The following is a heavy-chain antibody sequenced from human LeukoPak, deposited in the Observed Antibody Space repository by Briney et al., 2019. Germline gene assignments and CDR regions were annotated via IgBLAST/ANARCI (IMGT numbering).Heavy chain of an antibody. CDR1: GFAFSTYN. Sequence: PGGSLRLSCAASGFAFSTYNMNWVRQAPGKGLEWVSYISSSSRAIYYADSVKGRFTISRDNAKTSLYLQMSSLRDEDTALYFCARSFGDKSFDAFDIWGQGTLVTVSS. CDR2: ISSSSRAI. D-gene: IGHD3-16*01. CDR3: ARSFGDKSFDAFDI. J-gene: IGHJ3*02. V-gene: IGHV3-48*02.